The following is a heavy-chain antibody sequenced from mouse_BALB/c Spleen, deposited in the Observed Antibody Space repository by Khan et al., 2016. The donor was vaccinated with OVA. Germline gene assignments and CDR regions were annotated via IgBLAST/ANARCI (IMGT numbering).Heavy chain of an antibody. Sequence: QVQLKQSGPGLVAPPQNLSITCTVSGFSLSDYGVSWIRQPPGKGLEWLGVLWGGGSTYYNSVLKSRLSISKDNSKSQVFLKMSSLQSDDTAMYYCAKGVWSYYDTLDYWGQGTSVTVSS. CDR3: AKGVWSYYDTLDY. CDR2: LWGGGST. D-gene: IGHD2-4*01. CDR1: GFSLSDYG. J-gene: IGHJ4*01. V-gene: IGHV2-6-5*01.